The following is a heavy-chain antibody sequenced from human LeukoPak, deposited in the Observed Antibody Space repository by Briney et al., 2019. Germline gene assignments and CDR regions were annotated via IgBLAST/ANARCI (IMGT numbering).Heavy chain of an antibody. J-gene: IGHJ4*02. CDR3: ATRGSGSSGWSFDY. CDR2: INADNGDT. CDR1: GYIFISYA. D-gene: IGHD6-19*01. V-gene: IGHV1-3*01. Sequence: ASVKVSCKASGYIFISYAMHWVRQAPGQRLEWMGWINADNGDTKYSEKFQGRVTITRDTSATTAYMELSSLTSDDTAAYYCATRGSGSSGWSFDYWGQGTLVTVSA.